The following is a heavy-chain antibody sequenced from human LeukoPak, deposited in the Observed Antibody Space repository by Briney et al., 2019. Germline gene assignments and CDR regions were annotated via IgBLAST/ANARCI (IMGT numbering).Heavy chain of an antibody. CDR2: IYHTGST. J-gene: IGHJ5*02. D-gene: IGHD6-19*01. CDR1: GGSISSSNW. V-gene: IGHV4-4*02. Sequence: SGTLSLTCAVSGGSISSSNWWSWVRPPPGKGLEWIGEIYHTGSTNYNPSLKSRITISVDKSRNQFSLKLTFVTAADTAVYYCARMAVTGPPLAAWGQGTLVTVSS. CDR3: ARMAVTGPPLAA.